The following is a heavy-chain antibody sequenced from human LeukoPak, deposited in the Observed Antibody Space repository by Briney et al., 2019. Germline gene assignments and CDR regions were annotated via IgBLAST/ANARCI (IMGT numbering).Heavy chain of an antibody. CDR3: ATTYQSPGYCSGGSCEAFDI. D-gene: IGHD2-15*01. J-gene: IGHJ3*02. Sequence: GASVKVSCKASGYTFTGYYMHWVRQAPGQGLEWMGWINPNSGGTNYAQKFQGRVTMTRDTSTSTVYMELSSLRSEDTAVYYCATTYQSPGYCSGGSCEAFDIWGQGTMVTVSS. CDR2: INPNSGGT. CDR1: GYTFTGYY. V-gene: IGHV1-2*02.